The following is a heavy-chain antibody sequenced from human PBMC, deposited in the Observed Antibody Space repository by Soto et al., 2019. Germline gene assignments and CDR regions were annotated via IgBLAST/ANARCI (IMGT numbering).Heavy chain of an antibody. Sequence: SETLSLTCTVSGGSVSSGSYYWSWIRQPPGKGLEWIGYIYYSGSTNYNPSLKSRVTISVDTSKNQFSLKLSSVTAADTAVYYCAREGDDYGGNGSHWGQGTLVTVSS. CDR3: AREGDDYGGNGSH. D-gene: IGHD4-17*01. V-gene: IGHV4-61*01. CDR1: GGSVSSGSYY. J-gene: IGHJ1*01. CDR2: IYYSGST.